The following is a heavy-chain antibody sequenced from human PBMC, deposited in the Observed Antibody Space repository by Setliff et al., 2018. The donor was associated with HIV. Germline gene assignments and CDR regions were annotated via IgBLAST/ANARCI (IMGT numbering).Heavy chain of an antibody. D-gene: IGHD6-25*01. J-gene: IGHJ4*02. Sequence: PSETLSLTCTVSGGSISSLYWTWIRQAPGKGLEWIGYIYHSGRTNYNPSLKSRVTISLETSKNQFSLKLRSVTAADTAVYYCARIRLGYNDVTPPRYTHALGYWGQGTLVTVSS. CDR2: IYHSGRT. CDR1: GGSISSLY. CDR3: ARIRLGYNDVTPPRYTHALGY. V-gene: IGHV4-59*11.